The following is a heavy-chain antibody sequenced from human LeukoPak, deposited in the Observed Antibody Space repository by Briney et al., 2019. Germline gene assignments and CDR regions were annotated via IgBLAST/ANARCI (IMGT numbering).Heavy chain of an antibody. CDR1: GGSISSYY. V-gene: IGHV4-59*01. Sequence: SETLSLTCTVSGGSISSYYWSWIRQPPGKGLEWIGYIYYGGSTNYNPSLKSRVTISVDTSKNQFSLKLSSVTAADTAVYYCARELSGAFDIWGQGTMVTVSS. D-gene: IGHD3-3*01. J-gene: IGHJ3*02. CDR3: ARELSGAFDI. CDR2: IYYGGST.